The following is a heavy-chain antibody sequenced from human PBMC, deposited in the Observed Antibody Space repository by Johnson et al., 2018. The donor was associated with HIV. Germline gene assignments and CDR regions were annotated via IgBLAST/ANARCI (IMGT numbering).Heavy chain of an antibody. CDR3: ARVVVITYHDAFDI. CDR2: IWYDGSNK. J-gene: IGHJ3*02. CDR1: GFTFSSYG. V-gene: IGHV3-33*01. D-gene: IGHD3-22*01. Sequence: QMLLVESGGGVVQPGRSLRLSCAASGFTFSSYGMHWVRQAPGKGLEWVAVIWYDGSNKYYADSVKGRFTISRDNSKNTLYLQMNSLRAEDTAVYYCARVVVITYHDAFDIWGQGTMVTVSS.